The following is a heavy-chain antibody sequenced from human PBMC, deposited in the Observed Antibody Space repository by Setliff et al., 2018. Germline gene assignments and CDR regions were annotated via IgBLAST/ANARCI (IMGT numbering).Heavy chain of an antibody. D-gene: IGHD1-26*01. CDR3: TKGRVGLAARAGY. CDR2: IYASGST. J-gene: IGHJ4*02. CDR1: GGSISSESDY. Sequence: TLSLTCTVSGGSISSESDYWSWIRQSAGKGLEWIGRIYASGSTEYNPSLGSRVTISVDXXRNQFSLQLSSVTSADTAIYYCTKGRVGLAARAGYWGQGTLVTVSS. V-gene: IGHV4-61*02.